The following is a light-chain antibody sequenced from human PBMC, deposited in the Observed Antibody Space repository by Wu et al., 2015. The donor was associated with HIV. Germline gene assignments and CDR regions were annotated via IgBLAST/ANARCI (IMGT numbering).Light chain of an antibody. Sequence: IQLTQSPSSLSASVGDRVTITCRASQDITNYLAWYQQTPGKAPKLLIYAASTLQSGVPSRFSGSGSGTGFTLTISSLQPEDFGTYYCQQSDTSPRYTFGQGTKIEIK. J-gene: IGKJ2*01. CDR3: QQSDTSPRYT. CDR2: AAS. CDR1: QDITNY. V-gene: IGKV1-9*01.